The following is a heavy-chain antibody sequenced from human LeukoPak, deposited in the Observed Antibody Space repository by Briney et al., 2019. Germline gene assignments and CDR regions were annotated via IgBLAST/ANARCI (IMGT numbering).Heavy chain of an antibody. CDR2: ISAYNGNT. Sequence: ASVKVSCKASGYTFTSYGISWVRQAPGQGLEWMGWISAYNGNTNCAQKLQGRVTMTTDTSTSTAYMELRSLRSDDTAVYYCARDFRGHYDILTGYVGGPFDYWGQGTLVTVSS. J-gene: IGHJ4*02. CDR1: GYTFTSYG. D-gene: IGHD3-9*01. V-gene: IGHV1-18*01. CDR3: ARDFRGHYDILTGYVGGPFDY.